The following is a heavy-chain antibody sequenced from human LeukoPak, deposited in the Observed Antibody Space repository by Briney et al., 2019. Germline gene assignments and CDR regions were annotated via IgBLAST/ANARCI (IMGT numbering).Heavy chain of an antibody. D-gene: IGHD4-11*01. CDR3: ARRVTRGLYGMDV. V-gene: IGHV4-59*08. CDR2: IYYSGST. CDR1: GYSISSGYY. Sequence: PSETLSLTCTVSGYSISSGYYWSWIRQPPGKGLEWIGYIYYSGSTNYNPSLKSRVTISVDTSKNQFSLKLSSVTAADTAVYYCARRVTRGLYGMDVWGQGTTVTVSS. J-gene: IGHJ6*02.